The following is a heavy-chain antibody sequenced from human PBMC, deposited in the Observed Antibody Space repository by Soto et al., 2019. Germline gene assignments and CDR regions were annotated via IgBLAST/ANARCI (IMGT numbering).Heavy chain of an antibody. Sequence: EVQLVESWGGLVQPGGSLRLSCAASGFTFSDYGMNCVGQAPGKGLVCVSRIVSDGSSTSYADSVKGRFTISRDNAKNTLYLQMNSLRAEDTAVYYCANSNWFEPWGQGTLVTVSS. J-gene: IGHJ5*02. V-gene: IGHV3-74*01. D-gene: IGHD1-7*01. CDR3: ANSNWFEP. CDR1: GFTFSDYG. CDR2: IVSDGSST.